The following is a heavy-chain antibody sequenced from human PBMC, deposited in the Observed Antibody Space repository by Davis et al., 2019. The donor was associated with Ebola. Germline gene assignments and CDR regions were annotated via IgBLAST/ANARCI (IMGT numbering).Heavy chain of an antibody. D-gene: IGHD1-26*01. CDR3: TSTTNLIDY. V-gene: IGHV3-73*01. CDR1: GFTFSDPA. J-gene: IGHJ4*02. CDR2: IRSKANSYAT. Sequence: GESLKISCAASGFTFSDPAMHWVRQAPGTGLEWVGRIRSKANSYATAYAASVKGRFTISRDDSKNTAYLQMNSLKTEDTAVYYCTSTTNLIDYWGQGTLVTVSS.